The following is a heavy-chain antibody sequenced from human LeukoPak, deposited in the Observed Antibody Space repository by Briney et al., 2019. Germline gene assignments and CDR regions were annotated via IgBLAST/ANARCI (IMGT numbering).Heavy chain of an antibody. CDR1: GFTLTTHG. D-gene: IGHD6-19*01. CDR2: ISYDGSNK. V-gene: IGHV3-30*12. Sequence: GGSLRLSCAASGFTLTTHGMHWVRQAPGKGLEWVAVISYDGSNKYYADSVKGRFTISRDNSKNTLYLLMNSLRAEDTAVYFCAKASSGWSPPDYWGQGTLVTVSS. J-gene: IGHJ4*02. CDR3: AKASSGWSPPDY.